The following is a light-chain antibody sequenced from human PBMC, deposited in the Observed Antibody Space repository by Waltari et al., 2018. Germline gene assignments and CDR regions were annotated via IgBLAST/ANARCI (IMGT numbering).Light chain of an antibody. CDR2: DLT. V-gene: IGLV2-11*01. CDR3: CSFAGTYYV. J-gene: IGLJ1*01. CDR1: SSDVGSYNY. Sequence: QSSLTQPRSVSGSPGQSVTISCTGTSSDVGSYNYFSWYQQYPCKAPTLMIDDLTKRPAGVPDRFSDSKSGNTASRTISGLQAEDEADYHCCSFAGTYYVFGTGTEVTVL.